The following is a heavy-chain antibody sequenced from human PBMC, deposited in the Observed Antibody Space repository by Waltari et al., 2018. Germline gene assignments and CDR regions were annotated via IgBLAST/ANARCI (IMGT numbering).Heavy chain of an antibody. Sequence: EVQLLESGGGLVQPGGSLRLSCAASGFTFSPYAMGWVRQAPGKGLEWVSTISSGGTNTNYADSVKGRLTISRDNSKNTLYLQMNSLRAEDTAIYYCAKDQGVSGTELFDSWGQGTLVTVSS. J-gene: IGHJ4*02. CDR3: AKDQGVSGTELFDS. V-gene: IGHV3-23*01. CDR2: ISSGGTNT. CDR1: GFTFSPYA. D-gene: IGHD1-26*01.